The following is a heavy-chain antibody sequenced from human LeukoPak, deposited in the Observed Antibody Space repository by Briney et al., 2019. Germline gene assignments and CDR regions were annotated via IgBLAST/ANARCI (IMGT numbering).Heavy chain of an antibody. CDR3: ARELGGGYSYGSDY. V-gene: IGHV1-8*01. CDR2: MNPNSGNT. J-gene: IGHJ4*02. Sequence: ASVKVSCKASGYTFTSYDINWVRQATGQGLGWMGWMNPNSGNTGYAQKFQGKVTMTRDTSISTAYMELSRLRSDDTAVYYCARELGGGYSYGSDYWGQGTLVTVSS. CDR1: GYTFTSYD. D-gene: IGHD5-18*01.